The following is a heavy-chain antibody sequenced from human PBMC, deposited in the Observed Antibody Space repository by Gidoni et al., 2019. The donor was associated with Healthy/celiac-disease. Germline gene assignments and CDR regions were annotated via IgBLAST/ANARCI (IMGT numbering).Heavy chain of an antibody. CDR3: AKYDSSGYYLDY. D-gene: IGHD3-22*01. J-gene: IGHJ4*02. CDR1: GFTFSSYA. Sequence: EVQLLESGGGLVQPGGSLRLSCAASGFTFSSYAMSWVRQAPGKGLEWVSAISGSGGSTYSPDSVKGRFTISRDNSKNTLYLQMNSLRAEDTAVYYCAKYDSSGYYLDYWGQGTLVTVSS. CDR2: ISGSGGST. V-gene: IGHV3-23*01.